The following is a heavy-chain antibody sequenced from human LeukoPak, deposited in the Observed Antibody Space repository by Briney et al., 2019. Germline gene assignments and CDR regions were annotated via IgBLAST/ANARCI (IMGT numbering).Heavy chain of an antibody. CDR3: ARGAYYYED. V-gene: IGHV3-48*04. CDR2: ISSSSSTI. CDR1: GFTFSSYS. D-gene: IGHD3-22*01. J-gene: IGHJ4*02. Sequence: GGSLRLSCAASGFTFSSYSMNWVRQAPGKGLEWVSSISSSSSTIYYADSVKGRFTISRDNAKNSLYLQMNSLRAEDTAVYYCARGAYYYEDWGQGTLVTVSS.